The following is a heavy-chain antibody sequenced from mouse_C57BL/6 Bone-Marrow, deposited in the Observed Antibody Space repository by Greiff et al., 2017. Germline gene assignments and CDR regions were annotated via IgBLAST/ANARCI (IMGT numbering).Heavy chain of an antibody. CDR3: AIPDYYAMDY. CDR1: GFTFSDYY. J-gene: IGHJ4*01. Sequence: EVKLMESGGGLVQPGGSLKLSCAASGFTFSDYYMYWVRQTPEKRLEWVAYISNGGGSTYYPDTVKGRFTISRDNAKNTLYLQMSRLKSEDTAMYYCAIPDYYAMDYWGQGTSVTVSS. CDR2: ISNGGGST. V-gene: IGHV5-12*01.